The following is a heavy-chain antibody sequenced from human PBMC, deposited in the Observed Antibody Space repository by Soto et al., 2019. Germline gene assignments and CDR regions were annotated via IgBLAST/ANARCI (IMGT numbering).Heavy chain of an antibody. CDR3: AKDLRGILGALKYNYYYGMDV. J-gene: IGHJ6*02. Sequence: GGSLRLSCAASGFTFSSYGMHWVRQAPGKGLEWVAVISYDGSDKYYADSVKGRFTISRDNSKNTLYLQMNSLRAEDTAVYYCAKDLRGILGALKYNYYYGMDVWGQGTTVTVPS. CDR1: GFTFSSYG. CDR2: ISYDGSDK. D-gene: IGHD3-16*01. V-gene: IGHV3-30*18.